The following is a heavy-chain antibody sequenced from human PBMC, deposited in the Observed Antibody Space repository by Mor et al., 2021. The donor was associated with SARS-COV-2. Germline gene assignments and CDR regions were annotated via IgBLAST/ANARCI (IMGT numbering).Heavy chain of an antibody. Sequence: RGRFTISRDNSQNTLYLQMNSLGAEDTAVYYCAKEFTGAPRAFDIWGQGTMVTVSS. V-gene: IGHV3-66*01. J-gene: IGHJ3*02. CDR3: AKEFTGAPRAFDI. D-gene: IGHD1-26*01.